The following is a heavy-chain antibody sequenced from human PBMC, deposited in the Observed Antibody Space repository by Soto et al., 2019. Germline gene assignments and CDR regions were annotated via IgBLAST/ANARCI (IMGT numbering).Heavy chain of an antibody. Sequence: GGSLRLSCAASGFTFSSYAMSWVRQAPGKGLEWVSVISGSGGSTYYADSVKGRFTISRDNSKNTLYLQMNSLRAEDTAVYYCSRSHPVYAPTYYMDVWGKGTTVSVSS. CDR1: GFTFSSYA. D-gene: IGHD2-8*01. J-gene: IGHJ6*03. CDR2: ISGSGGST. CDR3: SRSHPVYAPTYYMDV. V-gene: IGHV3-23*01.